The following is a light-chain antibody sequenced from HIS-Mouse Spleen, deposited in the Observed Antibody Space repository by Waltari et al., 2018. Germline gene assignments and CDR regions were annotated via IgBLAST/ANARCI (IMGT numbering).Light chain of an antibody. CDR3: QVWDSSSDHPV. J-gene: IGLJ2*01. CDR1: NIGRKR. Sequence: SYVLTQPPSVSVAPGKTARITCGGNNIGRKRVHWYQQKPGQAPVLVVYDDSDRPSGIPERFSGSNSGNTATLTISRVEAGDEADYYCQVWDSSSDHPVFGGGTKLTVL. V-gene: IGLV3-21*03. CDR2: DDS.